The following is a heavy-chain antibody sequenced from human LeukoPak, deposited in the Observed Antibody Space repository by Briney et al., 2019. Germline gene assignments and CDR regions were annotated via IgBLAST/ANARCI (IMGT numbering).Heavy chain of an antibody. J-gene: IGHJ4*02. D-gene: IGHD4-17*01. Sequence: GGSLRLSCAASGFTFSSYHMNWVRQAPGKGLEWVASISSSSNYIYYADSVKGRFTISRDNAKNSLYLQLNSLRAEDTAVYYCAKIPLSGDYLDYWGQGTLVTVSS. CDR1: GFTFSSYH. V-gene: IGHV3-21*01. CDR2: ISSSSNYI. CDR3: AKIPLSGDYLDY.